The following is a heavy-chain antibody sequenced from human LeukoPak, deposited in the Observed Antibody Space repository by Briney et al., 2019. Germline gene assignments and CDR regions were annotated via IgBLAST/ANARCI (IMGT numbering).Heavy chain of an antibody. D-gene: IGHD2-15*01. CDR1: GGSFSGYY. CDR2: INHSGST. CDR3: ASGSVVLEI. J-gene: IGHJ3*02. Sequence: SETLSLTCAVYGGSFSGYYWSWIRQPPGKGLEWIGEINHSGSTNYNPSLKSRVTIPVDTSKNQFSLKLSSVTAADTAVYYCASGSVVLEIWGQGTMVTVSS. V-gene: IGHV4-34*01.